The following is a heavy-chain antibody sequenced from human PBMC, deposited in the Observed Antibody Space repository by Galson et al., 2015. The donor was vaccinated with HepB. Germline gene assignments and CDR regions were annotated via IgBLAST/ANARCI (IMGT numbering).Heavy chain of an antibody. Sequence: SETLSLTCTVSDDSISSYYWSWIRQPPGKGLEWIGYLYYSGSTNYNPSLKSRVTISVDTSKKQFSLKLTSVTAADTAVYYCARAGPGYSFDLWGQGTLVTVSS. V-gene: IGHV4-59*01. CDR3: ARAGPGYSFDL. D-gene: IGHD5-18*01. J-gene: IGHJ4*02. CDR1: DDSISSYY. CDR2: LYYSGST.